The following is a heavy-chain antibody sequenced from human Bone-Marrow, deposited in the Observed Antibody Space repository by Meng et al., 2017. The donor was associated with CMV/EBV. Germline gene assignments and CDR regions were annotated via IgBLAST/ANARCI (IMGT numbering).Heavy chain of an antibody. V-gene: IGHV3-48*03. CDR3: AREIAYKPHIDL. Sequence: GESLKISCAASGFTFSNYEMNWGRQAPGKGLEWVSYISSSGSTIYYADSVKGRFTISRDNAKNSLYLQMNSLRAEDTALYSCAREIAYKPHIDLWGRGTLVTVSS. CDR2: ISSSGSTI. J-gene: IGHJ2*01. CDR1: GFTFSNYE. D-gene: IGHD1-14*01.